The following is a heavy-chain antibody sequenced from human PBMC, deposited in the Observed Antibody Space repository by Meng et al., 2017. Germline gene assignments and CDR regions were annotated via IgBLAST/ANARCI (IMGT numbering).Heavy chain of an antibody. CDR3: ARDGSYSSWSREYYYYGMDV. CDR1: GYTFTGYY. V-gene: IGHV1-2*06. Sequence: ASVKVSCKASGYTFTGYYMHWVRQAPGQGLEWMGRINPNSGGTKYAQKFQGRVTMTRDTSISTAYMELSRLRSDDTAVYYCARDGSYSSWSREYYYYGMDVWGQGTMVTVSS. CDR2: INPNSGGT. J-gene: IGHJ6*02. D-gene: IGHD6-6*01.